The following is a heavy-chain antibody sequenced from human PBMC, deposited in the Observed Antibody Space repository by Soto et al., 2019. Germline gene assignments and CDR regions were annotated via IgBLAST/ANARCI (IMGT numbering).Heavy chain of an antibody. J-gene: IGHJ4*02. D-gene: IGHD5-12*01. Sequence: QVQLVESGGGVVQPGRSLRLSCAASGFTFSSYGMHWVRQAPGKGLEWVAVISYDGSNKYYADSVKGRFTISRDNSKNTLYLQMNSLRAEDTAVYYCAKDPGKAYDLDYWGQGTLVTVSS. V-gene: IGHV3-30*18. CDR1: GFTFSSYG. CDR3: AKDPGKAYDLDY. CDR2: ISYDGSNK.